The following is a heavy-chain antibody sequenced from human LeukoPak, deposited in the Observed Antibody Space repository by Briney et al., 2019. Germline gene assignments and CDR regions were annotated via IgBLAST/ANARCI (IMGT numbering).Heavy chain of an antibody. CDR1: GYTLTELS. CDR3: ATSPAAQNLDS. D-gene: IGHD1-14*01. CDR2: FDHNDDET. V-gene: IGHV1-24*01. J-gene: IGHJ4*02. Sequence: AAEKVPRKVSGYTLTELSMRLLRQAPRQGLECMAGFDHNDDETIFAQKFQGRVTKTAATSTDTAYMELSNLRSEHTAVYYCATSPAAQNLDSWGQGTLVTVCS.